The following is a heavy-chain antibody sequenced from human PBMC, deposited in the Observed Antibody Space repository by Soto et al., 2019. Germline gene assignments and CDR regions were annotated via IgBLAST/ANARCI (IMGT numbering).Heavy chain of an antibody. CDR2: IIPIFGTA. Sequence: SVKVSCKASGGTFSSYAISWVRQAPGQGLEWMGGIIPIFGTANYAQKFQGRVTITADESTSTAYMELSSLRSEDTAVYYCARDLRKVREQLGDFDLWGRGTLVTVSS. CDR3: ARDLRKVREQLGDFDL. D-gene: IGHD6-6*01. CDR1: GGTFSSYA. V-gene: IGHV1-69*13. J-gene: IGHJ2*01.